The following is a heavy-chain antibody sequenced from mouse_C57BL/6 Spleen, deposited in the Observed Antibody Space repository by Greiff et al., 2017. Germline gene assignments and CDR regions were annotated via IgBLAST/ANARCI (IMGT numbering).Heavy chain of an antibody. CDR3: ARGGYFDV. Sequence: VQVVESGAELVRPGTSVKMSCKASGYTFTNYWIGWAKQRPGHGLEWIGDIYPGGGYTNYNEKFKGKATLTADKSSSTAYMQFSSLTSEDSAIYYCARGGYFDVWGTGTTVTVSS. CDR1: GYTFTNYW. CDR2: IYPGGGYT. V-gene: IGHV1-63*01. J-gene: IGHJ1*03.